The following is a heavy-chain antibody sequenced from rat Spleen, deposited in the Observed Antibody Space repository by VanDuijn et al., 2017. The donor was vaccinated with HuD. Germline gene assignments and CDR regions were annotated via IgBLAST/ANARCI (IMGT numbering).Heavy chain of an antibody. Sequence: EVQLVESGGGLVQPGRSLKVSCAASGFTFSDYGMAWVRQAPTKGLEWVATISYGDSSGHSSTYYRDSVKGRFTISRDNAKSTLSLQMDSLRSEDTATYYCARHSYYDGTYWNVMDAWGQGASVTVSS. CDR2: ISYGDSSGHSST. CDR1: GFTFSDYG. V-gene: IGHV5-29*01. D-gene: IGHD1-12*02. J-gene: IGHJ4*01. CDR3: ARHSYYDGTYWNVMDA.